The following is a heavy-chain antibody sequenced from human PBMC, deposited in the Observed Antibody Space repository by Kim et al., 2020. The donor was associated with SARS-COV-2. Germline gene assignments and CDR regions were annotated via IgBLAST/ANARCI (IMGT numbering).Heavy chain of an antibody. J-gene: IGHJ4*02. D-gene: IGHD5-18*01. CDR2: INPNSGGT. CDR1: GYTFTGYY. Sequence: ASVKVSCKASGYTFTGYYMHWVRQAPGQGLEWMGWINPNSGGTNYAQKFQGRVTMTRDTSISTAYMELSRLRSDDTAVYYCARARSYSYGPPPGYYFDYWGQGTLVTVSS. CDR3: ARARSYSYGPPPGYYFDY. V-gene: IGHV1-2*02.